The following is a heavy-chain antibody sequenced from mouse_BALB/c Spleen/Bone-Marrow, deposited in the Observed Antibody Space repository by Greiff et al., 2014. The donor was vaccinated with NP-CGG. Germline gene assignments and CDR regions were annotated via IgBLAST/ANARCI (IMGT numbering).Heavy chain of an antibody. CDR2: ISSGGSYT. D-gene: IGHD2-5*01. Sequence: EVHLVESGGDLVKPGGSLKLSCAASGFTFSSYGMSWVRQTPDKKLEWVATISSGGSYTYYSDSVKGRFTISRDNAKNTLYLQMSSLKSEDTAKYYCTRRPLESNSYFDYWGQGTTLTVSS. V-gene: IGHV5-6*01. CDR1: GFTFSSYG. CDR3: TRRPLESNSYFDY. J-gene: IGHJ2*01.